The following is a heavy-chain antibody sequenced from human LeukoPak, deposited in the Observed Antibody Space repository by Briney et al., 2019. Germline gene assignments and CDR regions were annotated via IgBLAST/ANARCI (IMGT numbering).Heavy chain of an antibody. Sequence: GGSLSLSCAASGFTFSSYAMSWVRPAPGKGLEWVSAISGSGGSTYYADSVKGRFTISRDNSKNTLYLQMNSLRAEDTAVYYCAKGDSSGYYYRPGYYFDYWGQGTLVTVS. V-gene: IGHV3-23*01. CDR2: ISGSGGST. D-gene: IGHD3-22*01. J-gene: IGHJ4*02. CDR3: AKGDSSGYYYRPGYYFDY. CDR1: GFTFSSYA.